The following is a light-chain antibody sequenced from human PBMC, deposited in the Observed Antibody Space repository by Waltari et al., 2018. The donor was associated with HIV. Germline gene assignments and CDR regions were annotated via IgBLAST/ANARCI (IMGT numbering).Light chain of an antibody. Sequence: QSVVTQPPSASGTPGQRVTISCSGSGSNIGTYSVNWYQHFPGTAPKLLIYSNDHRPSGVPGLVLGSQAVTSASLAISGLQYDDEADYYCAVWDDSLGGAVFGGGTKLTVL. CDR1: GSNIGTYS. J-gene: IGLJ2*01. CDR2: SND. V-gene: IGLV1-47*01. CDR3: AVWDDSLGGAV.